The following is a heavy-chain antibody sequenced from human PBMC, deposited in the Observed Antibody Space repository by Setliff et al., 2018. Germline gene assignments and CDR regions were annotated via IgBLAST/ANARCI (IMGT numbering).Heavy chain of an antibody. CDR2: MRYDGSDK. CDR3: AKGGHVDY. CDR1: GFPFRDYE. J-gene: IGHJ4*02. V-gene: IGHV3-30*02. Sequence: AGGSLRLSCVATGFPFRDYEMHWVRQAPGKGLEWVTFMRYDGSDKYYADSVKGRFTISRDISKSTLYLQMNSLRTEDTAVYYCAKGGHVDYCGQGTLVTVSS.